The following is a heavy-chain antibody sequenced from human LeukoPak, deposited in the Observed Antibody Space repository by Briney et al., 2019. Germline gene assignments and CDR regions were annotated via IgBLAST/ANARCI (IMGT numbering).Heavy chain of an antibody. V-gene: IGHV1-69*13. D-gene: IGHD2-2*01. CDR1: GGTFSSYA. CDR3: ARDLFVPGEYYYYYGMDV. CDR2: IIPIFGTA. J-gene: IGHJ6*02. Sequence: SVKVSCKAPGGTFSSYAISWVRQAPGQGLEWMGGIIPIFGTANYAQKFQGRVTITADESTSTAYMELSSLRSGDTAVYYCARDLFVPGEYYYYYGMDVWGQGTTVTVS.